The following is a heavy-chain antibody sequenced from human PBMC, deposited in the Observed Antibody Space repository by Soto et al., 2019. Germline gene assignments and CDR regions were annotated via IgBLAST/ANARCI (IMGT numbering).Heavy chain of an antibody. Sequence: EVQLLESGGGLVQPGGSLRLSCAASGFTFSSYGMTWVRQAPGKGLEWVSFSSATGAGTYYADSVKGRFTISRDNAKNSLYLEMNSLRAEDTAVYYCARESEDLTSNFDYWGQGTLVTVSS. CDR2: SSATGAGT. V-gene: IGHV3-23*01. CDR1: GFTFSSYG. CDR3: ARESEDLTSNFDY. J-gene: IGHJ4*02.